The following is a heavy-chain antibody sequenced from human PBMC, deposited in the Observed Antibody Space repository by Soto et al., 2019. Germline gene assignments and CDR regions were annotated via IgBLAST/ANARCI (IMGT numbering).Heavy chain of an antibody. CDR3: ARSSGGSCRCTFDY. D-gene: IGHD2-15*01. CDR1: GFTFSSYA. Sequence: QVQLVESGGGVVQPGRSLRLSCAASGFTFSSYAMHWVRQAPGKGLEWVAVISYDGSNKYYADSVKGRFTISRDNSKNSRYLQMNSLRAEDTAVYYCARSSGGSCRCTFDYWGQGTLVTVSS. J-gene: IGHJ4*02. CDR2: ISYDGSNK. V-gene: IGHV3-30-3*01.